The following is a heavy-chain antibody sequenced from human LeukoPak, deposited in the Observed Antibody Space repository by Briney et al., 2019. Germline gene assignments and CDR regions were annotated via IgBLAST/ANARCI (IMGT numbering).Heavy chain of an antibody. J-gene: IGHJ4*02. D-gene: IGHD3-9*01. Sequence: EASVTVSCKASGYTFTSYGISWVRQAPGQGLECMGWISAYSGNTNYAQKLQGRVTMTTDTSTSTAYMELRSLRSDDTAVYYCARPLLTGYPDYWGQGTLVTVSS. CDR3: ARPLLTGYPDY. CDR1: GYTFTSYG. CDR2: ISAYSGNT. V-gene: IGHV1-18*01.